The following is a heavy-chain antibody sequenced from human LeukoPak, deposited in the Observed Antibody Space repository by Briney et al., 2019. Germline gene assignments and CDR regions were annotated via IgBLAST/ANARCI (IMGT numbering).Heavy chain of an antibody. D-gene: IGHD4-23*01. CDR2: FDPEDGET. CDR1: GYTLTELS. Sequence: ASVKVSCKVSGYTLTELSMHWVRQAPGEGLEWMGGFDPEDGETIYAQKFQGRVTMTEDTSTDTAYMELSSLRSEDTAVYYCATDLDYGGDAFDIWGQGTMVTVSS. J-gene: IGHJ3*02. V-gene: IGHV1-24*01. CDR3: ATDLDYGGDAFDI.